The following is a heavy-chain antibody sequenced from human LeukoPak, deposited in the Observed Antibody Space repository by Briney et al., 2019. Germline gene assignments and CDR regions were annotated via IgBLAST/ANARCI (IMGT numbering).Heavy chain of an antibody. V-gene: IGHV1-2*02. Sequence: GASVTVPCKASGYTFTGYYMHWVPQAPGQGLEWMGWINPSSGGTNYAQKFQGRVTMTRDTSISTAYMELSRLRSDDTAVYYCARGLRGWHAFDIWGQGTMVTVSS. CDR2: INPSSGGT. J-gene: IGHJ3*02. D-gene: IGHD3-16*01. CDR1: GYTFTGYY. CDR3: ARGLRGWHAFDI.